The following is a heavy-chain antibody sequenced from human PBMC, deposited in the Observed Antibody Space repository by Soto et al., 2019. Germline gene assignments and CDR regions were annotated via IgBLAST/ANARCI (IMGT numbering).Heavy chain of an antibody. Sequence: QITLKESGPTLVKPTQTLTLTCTFSGFSLSTSGLGVGWIRQPPGKALEWLALIYWDDDKRYSPSLQTRLAITKDTSKSQVVLTMTNMDPVDTATYYCAHRGGILTALEAFEIWGQGTMVTVSS. J-gene: IGHJ3*02. D-gene: IGHD3-9*01. V-gene: IGHV2-5*02. CDR1: GFSLSTSGLG. CDR3: AHRGGILTALEAFEI. CDR2: IYWDDDK.